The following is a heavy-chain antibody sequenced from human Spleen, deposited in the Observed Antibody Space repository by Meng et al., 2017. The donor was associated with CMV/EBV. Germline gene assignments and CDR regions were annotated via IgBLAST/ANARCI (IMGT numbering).Heavy chain of an antibody. V-gene: IGHV4-59*01. D-gene: IGHD5-24*01. CDR3: AKSRRDGYNFAYYYNGMDV. Sequence: SETLSLTCTVSGGSISSYYWSWIRQPPGKGLEWIGYIYYSGSTNYNPSLKSRVTISVDTSKNQFSLKLTSVSAADTAVYYCAKSRRDGYNFAYYYNGMDVWGQGTTVTVSS. J-gene: IGHJ6*02. CDR1: GGSISSYY. CDR2: IYYSGST.